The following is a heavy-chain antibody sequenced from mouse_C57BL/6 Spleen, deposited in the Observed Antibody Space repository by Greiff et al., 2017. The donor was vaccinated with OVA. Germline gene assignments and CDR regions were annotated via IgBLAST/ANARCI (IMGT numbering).Heavy chain of an antibody. V-gene: IGHV5-4*01. D-gene: IGHD2-2*01. CDR2: ISDGGSYT. CDR3: ARDRGVNYWYFDF. CDR1: GFTFSSYA. Sequence: EVKLVESGGGLVKPGGSLKLSCAASGFTFSSYAMSWVRQTPEKRLEWVATISDGGSYTYYPDNVKGRFTISRDNAKNNLYLQMSHLKSEDTAMYYGARDRGVNYWYFDFWGTGTTVTVSS. J-gene: IGHJ1*03.